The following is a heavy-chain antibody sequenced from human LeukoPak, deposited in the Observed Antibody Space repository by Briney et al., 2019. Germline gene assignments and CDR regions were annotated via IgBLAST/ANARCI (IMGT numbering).Heavy chain of an antibody. CDR2: IIPILGIA. CDR3: ARGLLSGWYYFDY. CDR1: GGTFSSYA. J-gene: IGHJ4*02. Sequence: SVKVSCKASGGTFSSYAISWVRQAPGQGLEWMGRIIPILGIANYAQKFQGRVTITADKSTSTAYMELSSLRSEDTAVYYCARGLLSGWYYFDYWGQGTLVTVSS. D-gene: IGHD6-19*01. V-gene: IGHV1-69*04.